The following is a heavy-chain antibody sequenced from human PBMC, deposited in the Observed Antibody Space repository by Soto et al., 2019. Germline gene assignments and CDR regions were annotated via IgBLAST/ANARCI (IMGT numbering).Heavy chain of an antibody. Sequence: QVQLQQWGAGLLKPSETLSLTCAVYGGSFSSYYWTWIRQPPGKGLEWIGEINHSGRTYYNPSLKGRVAMSVDTSKHQFSLKLSSVTAADTAVYYCAIPRTSSVRYHSGMDVWGQGTTVSVTS. V-gene: IGHV4-34*01. CDR1: GGSFSSYY. CDR3: AIPRTSSVRYHSGMDV. CDR2: INHSGRT. J-gene: IGHJ6*02. D-gene: IGHD2-2*01.